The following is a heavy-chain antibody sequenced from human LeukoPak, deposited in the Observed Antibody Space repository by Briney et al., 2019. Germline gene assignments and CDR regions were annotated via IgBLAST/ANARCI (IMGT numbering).Heavy chain of an antibody. CDR2: IRSEPYGGTT. V-gene: IGHV3-49*04. Sequence: GGSLRLSCTVSGFTFGDYVMSWVRQAPGKGLEWVGFIRSEPYGGTTEYAASVKGRFTISRDDSKSIAYLQMNSLRTEDTAVYYCTRVMWGYWYFDLWGRGTLVTVSS. D-gene: IGHD1-26*01. J-gene: IGHJ2*01. CDR1: GFTFGDYV. CDR3: TRVMWGYWYFDL.